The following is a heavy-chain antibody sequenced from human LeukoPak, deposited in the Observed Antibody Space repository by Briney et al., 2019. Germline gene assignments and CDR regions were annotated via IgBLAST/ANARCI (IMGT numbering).Heavy chain of an antibody. Sequence: GASLKVSCKASGYTFTGYYMHWVRQAPGQGLEWMGWINPNSGGTNYAQKFQGRVTMTRDTSISTAYMDLSRLRSDDTAVYYCAKVREVGTNIEVVVVDISGAFDMWGQGTKVTVSS. CDR1: GYTFTGYY. CDR3: AKVREVGTNIEVVVVDISGAFDM. J-gene: IGHJ3*02. V-gene: IGHV1-2*02. D-gene: IGHD2-15*01. CDR2: INPNSGGT.